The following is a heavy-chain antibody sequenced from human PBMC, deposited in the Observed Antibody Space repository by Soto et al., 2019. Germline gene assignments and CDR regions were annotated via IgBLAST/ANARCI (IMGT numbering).Heavy chain of an antibody. J-gene: IGHJ2*01. CDR1: GFTFDDYA. CDR2: ISWNSGSI. D-gene: IGHD2-15*01. CDR3: AKDILPDIVGVVAAGYFDL. V-gene: IGHV3-9*01. Sequence: EVQLVESGGGLVQPGRSLRLSCAASGFTFDDYAMHWVRQAPGQGLEWVSGISWNSGSIGYADSVKGRFTIARDNGKNALYLQMDSLRAEDTALYYCAKDILPDIVGVVAAGYFDLCGRGTLVTVSS.